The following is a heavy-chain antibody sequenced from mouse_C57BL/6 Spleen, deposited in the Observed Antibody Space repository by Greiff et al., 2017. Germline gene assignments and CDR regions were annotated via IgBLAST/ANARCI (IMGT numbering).Heavy chain of an antibody. CDR2: INPYNGDT. J-gene: IGHJ2*01. CDR1: GYSFTGYF. D-gene: IGHD1-2*01. Sequence: VQLKQSGPELVKPGDSVKISCKASGYSFTGYFMNWVMQSHGKSLEWIGRINPYNGDTFYNQKFKGKATLTVDKSSSTAHMELRSLTSEDSAVYYCARGSTAGYFDDWGQGTTLTVAS. CDR3: ARGSTAGYFDD. V-gene: IGHV1-20*01.